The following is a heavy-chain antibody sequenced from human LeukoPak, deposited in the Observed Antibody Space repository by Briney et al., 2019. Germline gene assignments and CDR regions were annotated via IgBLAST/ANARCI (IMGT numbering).Heavy chain of an antibody. CDR3: ARDRRFPDDIFDI. J-gene: IGHJ3*02. V-gene: IGHV3-23*01. D-gene: IGHD3-22*01. Sequence: GGSLRLSCAASGFTFNNYAMNWVRQAPGKGLEWVSSISGGGETTYYADSAKGRFTISRDNSQNTLYLQMNSLRAEDTAVYYCARDRRFPDDIFDIWGHGTMVTVSS. CDR1: GFTFNNYA. CDR2: ISGGGETT.